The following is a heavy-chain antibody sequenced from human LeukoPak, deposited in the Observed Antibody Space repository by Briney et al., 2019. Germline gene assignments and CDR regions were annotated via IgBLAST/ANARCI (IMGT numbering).Heavy chain of an antibody. D-gene: IGHD6-13*01. V-gene: IGHV3-43D*04. CDR2: ISWDGGST. CDR1: GFTFDDYA. Sequence: PGGSLRLSCAASGFTFDDYAMHWVRQAPGKGLEWVSLISWDGGSTYYADSVKGRFTISRDNSKNSLYLQMNSLRAEDTALYYCAKASLRRSSSWYYFDYWGQGTLVTVSS. CDR3: AKASLRRSSSWYYFDY. J-gene: IGHJ4*02.